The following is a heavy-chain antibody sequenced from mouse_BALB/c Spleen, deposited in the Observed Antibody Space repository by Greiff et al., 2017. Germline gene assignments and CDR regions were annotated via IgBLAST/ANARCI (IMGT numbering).Heavy chain of an antibody. CDR1: GYSITSDYA. CDR2: ISYSGST. Sequence: VQLQQSGPGLVKPSQSLSLTCTVTGYSITSDYAWNWIRQFPGNKLEWMGYISYSGSTSYNPSLKSRISITRDTSKNQFFLQLNSVTTEDTATYYCAREYDERFYDAMDYWGQGTSVTVSS. V-gene: IGHV3-2*02. CDR3: AREYDERFYDAMDY. D-gene: IGHD2-14*01. J-gene: IGHJ4*01.